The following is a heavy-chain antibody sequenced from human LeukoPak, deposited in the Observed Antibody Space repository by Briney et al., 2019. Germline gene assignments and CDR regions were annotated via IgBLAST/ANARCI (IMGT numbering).Heavy chain of an antibody. Sequence: PGGSLRLSCAASGFPFSSYAMSWVRQAPGKGLEWVSAISGSGGSTYYADSVKGRFTISRDNSKNTLYLQMNSLRAEDTAVYYCAKDRQWLVLNLYFDYWGQGTLVTVSS. D-gene: IGHD6-19*01. CDR3: AKDRQWLVLNLYFDY. CDR2: ISGSGGST. V-gene: IGHV3-23*01. J-gene: IGHJ4*02. CDR1: GFPFSSYA.